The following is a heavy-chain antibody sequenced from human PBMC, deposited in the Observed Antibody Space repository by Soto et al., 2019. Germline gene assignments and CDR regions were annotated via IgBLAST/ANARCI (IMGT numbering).Heavy chain of an antibody. V-gene: IGHV4-30-2*01. J-gene: IGHJ4*02. CDR1: GGSISSGGYS. CDR3: ARGAPVLFHY. Sequence: QLQLQESGSGLVKPSQTLSLTCAVSGGSISSGGYSWSWIRQPPGKGLEWIGYIYHSGSTYYNPSIQTRLTISVARSKNQFSLKLSSGTAADTAVYYCARGAPVLFHYWGQGTLVTVSS. CDR2: IYHSGST.